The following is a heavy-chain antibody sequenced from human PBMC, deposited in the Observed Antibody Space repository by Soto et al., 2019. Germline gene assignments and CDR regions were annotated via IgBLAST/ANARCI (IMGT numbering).Heavy chain of an antibody. V-gene: IGHV3-23*01. D-gene: IGHD6-19*01. J-gene: IGHJ4*02. CDR3: ARVYSSGWYLGYYFDY. CDR2: ISGSADST. CDR1: GFTLRNYA. Sequence: GGSLRLSCAASGFTLRNYAMTWVRQAPGRGLEWVSLISGSADSTFYADSLKGRFTISRDNSKSTLYLQVNSLRAEDSAIYYCARVYSSGWYLGYYFDYWGQGTLVTVSS.